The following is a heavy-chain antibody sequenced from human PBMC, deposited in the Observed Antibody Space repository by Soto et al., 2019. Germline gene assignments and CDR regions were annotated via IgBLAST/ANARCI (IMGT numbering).Heavy chain of an antibody. CDR3: AREAEGYCTNGVCIYSSSWYLDY. CDR2: INPNSGGT. V-gene: IGHV1-2*04. J-gene: IGHJ4*02. CDR1: GYTFTGYY. D-gene: IGHD2-8*01. Sequence: ASVKVSCKASGYTFTGYYMHWVRQAPGQGLEWMGWINPNSGGTNYAQKFQGWVTMTRDTSISTAYMELSRLRSDDTAVYYCAREAEGYCTNGVCIYSSSWYLDYWGQGTLVTVSS.